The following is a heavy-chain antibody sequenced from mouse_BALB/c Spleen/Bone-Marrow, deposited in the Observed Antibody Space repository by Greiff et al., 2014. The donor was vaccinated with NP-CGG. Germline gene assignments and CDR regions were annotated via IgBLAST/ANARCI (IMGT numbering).Heavy chain of an antibody. CDR1: GYSFTGYN. J-gene: IGHJ4*01. D-gene: IGHD1-1*01. Sequence: EVQLVESGPELEKPGASVKISCKASGYSFTGYNMNWVKQSNGKSLEWIGDIDPYYGGTSYNQKLKDKATLTVDKSSSTAYMQLKSLTSEDSAVYYCPISVSLRAMDYWGQGTSVTVSS. CDR2: IDPYYGGT. CDR3: PISVSLRAMDY. V-gene: IGHV1-39*01.